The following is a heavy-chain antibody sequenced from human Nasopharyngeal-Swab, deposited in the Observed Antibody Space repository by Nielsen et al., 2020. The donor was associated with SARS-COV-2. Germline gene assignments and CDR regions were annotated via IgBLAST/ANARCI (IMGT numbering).Heavy chain of an antibody. CDR2: ISAYNGNT. CDR3: ARLGEIDYGRSYYYYGMDV. CDR1: GYTFTSYG. D-gene: IGHD4-17*01. Sequence: ASVKVSCKASGYTFTSYGISWVRQAPGQGLEWMGWISAYNGNTNYAQKLQGRVTMTTDTSTSTAYMELRSLRSDDTAVYYCARLGEIDYGRSYYYYGMDVWGQGTTVTVSS. J-gene: IGHJ6*02. V-gene: IGHV1-18*01.